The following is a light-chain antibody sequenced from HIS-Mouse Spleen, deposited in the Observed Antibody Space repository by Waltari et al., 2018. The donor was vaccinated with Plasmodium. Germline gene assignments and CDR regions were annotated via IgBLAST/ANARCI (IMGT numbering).Light chain of an antibody. CDR1: QSVSSY. CDR3: QQYNNWSFT. J-gene: IGKJ3*01. Sequence: ELVLPHSPSTLSLSPGETATLSCRASQSVSSYLAWYQQKPGQAPRLLIYDASNRATGIPARFSGSGSGTDFTLTISSLQSEDFAVYYCQQYNNWSFTFGPGTKVDIK. CDR2: DAS. V-gene: IGKV3-11*01.